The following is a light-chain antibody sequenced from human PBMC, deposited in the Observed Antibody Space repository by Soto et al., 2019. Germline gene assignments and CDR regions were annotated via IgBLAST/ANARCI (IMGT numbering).Light chain of an antibody. CDR2: SNN. Sequence: QSVLTQSPSASGTPGRRVTISCSGSSPNIGSNTVYWYQQLPGTAPKLLIDSNNQRPSGVPDRFSGSKSGTSASLAISGLQSEDEADYYCAAWDDSVNGVIFGGGTKVTVL. CDR3: AAWDDSVNGVI. J-gene: IGLJ2*01. V-gene: IGLV1-44*01. CDR1: SPNIGSNT.